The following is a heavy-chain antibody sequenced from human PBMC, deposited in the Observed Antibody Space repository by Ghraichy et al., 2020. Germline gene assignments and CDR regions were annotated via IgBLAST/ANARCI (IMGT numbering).Heavy chain of an antibody. D-gene: IGHD2-2*01. CDR2: ISASGVGT. CDR1: GFTFSSYA. J-gene: IGHJ6*02. V-gene: IGHV3-23*01. Sequence: GGSLRLSCAASGFTFSSYAMSWVRQAPGKGLDWVALISASGVGTYYADSVKGRFTISRDNSENTLYLQMNSLRAEDTAVYYCAKDPRHCSSMSCYVWGQGTTVTVSS. CDR3: AKDPRHCSSMSCYV.